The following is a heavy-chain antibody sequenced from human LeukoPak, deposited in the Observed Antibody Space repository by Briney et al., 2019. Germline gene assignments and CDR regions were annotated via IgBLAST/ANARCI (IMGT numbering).Heavy chain of an antibody. V-gene: IGHV4-39*01. CDR3: ARQVADGGAQTA. CDR2: IYYSGST. J-gene: IGHJ3*01. CDR1: GGSISSSSYY. D-gene: IGHD2-21*01. Sequence: SETLSLTCTVSGGSISSSSYYWGWIRQPPGKGLEWIGSIYYSGSTYYNPSLKSRVTISVDTSKNQFSLKLSSVTAADTAVYYCARQVADGGAQTAWGQGTMVTVPS.